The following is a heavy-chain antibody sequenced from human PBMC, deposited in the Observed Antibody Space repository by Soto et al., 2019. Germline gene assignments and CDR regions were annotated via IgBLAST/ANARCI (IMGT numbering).Heavy chain of an antibody. D-gene: IGHD3-3*01. Sequence: SETLSLTCAVYGGSFSGYYWSWIRQPPGKGLEWIGEINHSGSTNYNPSLKSRVTISVDTSKNQFSLKLSSVTAADTAVYYCARGRITIFGVVIVYWGQGTLVTVAS. V-gene: IGHV4-34*01. CDR1: GGSFSGYY. CDR3: ARGRITIFGVVIVY. J-gene: IGHJ4*02. CDR2: INHSGST.